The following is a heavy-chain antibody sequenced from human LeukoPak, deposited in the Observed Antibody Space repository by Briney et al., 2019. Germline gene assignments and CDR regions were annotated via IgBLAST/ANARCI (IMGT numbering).Heavy chain of an antibody. CDR1: GFTFSSYA. V-gene: IGHV3-30-3*01. J-gene: IGHJ4*02. D-gene: IGHD5-18*01. Sequence: GSLRLSCAASGFTFSSYAMHWVRQAPGKGLEWVAVISYDGSNKYYADSVKGRFTISRDNSKNTLYLQMNSLRAEDTAVYYCASFGSYGYVYGYWGQGTLVTVSS. CDR3: ASFGSYGYVYGY. CDR2: ISYDGSNK.